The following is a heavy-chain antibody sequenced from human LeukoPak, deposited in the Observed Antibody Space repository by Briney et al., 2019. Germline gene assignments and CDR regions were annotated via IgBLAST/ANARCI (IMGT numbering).Heavy chain of an antibody. D-gene: IGHD2-2*01. CDR3: AQGGFCSSSDCDSKIYCGMDV. CDR1: GFSYSDFA. CDR2: ISGSGGTT. J-gene: IGHJ6*02. Sequence: GGSLRLSCVGSGFSYSDFAMNWVRQAPGKGLEWVSVISGSGGTTDYADSVKGRFTISRDNSKNTLYLQMSSLSVDDTAEYYCAQGGFCSSSDCDSKIYCGMDVWGPGTTVIVSS. V-gene: IGHV3-23*01.